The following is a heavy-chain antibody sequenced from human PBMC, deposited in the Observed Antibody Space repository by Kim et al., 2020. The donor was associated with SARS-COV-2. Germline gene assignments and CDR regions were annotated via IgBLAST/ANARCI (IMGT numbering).Heavy chain of an antibody. CDR3: GTSLAASNRYGMVV. Sequence: SETLSLTCAVYGGSFRGYYLSWIRQPPGKGLEWIGEINHSGSTNYKPSLKSRVTISVDTSKKQFSLKLRNVTAADTAVYYCGTSLAASNRYGMVVWGQGT. CDR2: INHSGST. J-gene: IGHJ6*02. CDR1: GGSFRGYY. V-gene: IGHV4-34*01.